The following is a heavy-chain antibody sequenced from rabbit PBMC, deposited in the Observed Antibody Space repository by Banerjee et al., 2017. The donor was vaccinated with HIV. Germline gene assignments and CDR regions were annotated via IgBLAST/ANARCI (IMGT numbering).Heavy chain of an antibody. Sequence: QSLEESGGDLVKPGASLTLTCTASGFSFSSSYYMCWVRQAPGKGLEWIACIYVGSSGSTYYASWAKGRFTISKASSTTVTLQMTSLTAADTATYFCARGYVGSSGRINLWGPGTLVTVS. CDR3: ARGYVGSSGRINL. CDR2: IYVGSSGST. V-gene: IGHV1S40*01. D-gene: IGHD8-1*01. CDR1: GFSFSSSYY. J-gene: IGHJ4*01.